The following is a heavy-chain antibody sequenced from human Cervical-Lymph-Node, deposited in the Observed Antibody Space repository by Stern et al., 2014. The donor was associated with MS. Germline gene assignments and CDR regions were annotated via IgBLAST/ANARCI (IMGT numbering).Heavy chain of an antibody. CDR2: IMPLFGAA. J-gene: IGHJ6*02. V-gene: IGHV1-69*01. CDR1: VGTFSSQA. CDR3: ARDEIGQTTTHYYYYGMDV. D-gene: IGHD1-1*01. Sequence: QVQLMQSGAEVKKPGSSVKVSCKASVGTFSSQAISWVRQAPGQGLEWLGGIMPLFGAAHYAQKLQGRVTITADESTSTAYMELRSLRSEDTAVYYCARDEIGQTTTHYYYYGMDVWGQGTTVTVSS.